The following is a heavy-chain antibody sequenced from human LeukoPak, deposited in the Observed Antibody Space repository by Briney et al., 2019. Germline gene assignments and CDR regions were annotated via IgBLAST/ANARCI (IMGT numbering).Heavy chain of an antibody. CDR3: ARSTIAVGRYWYFDL. Sequence: SETLSLTCTVSGSSISSYYWSWIRQPPGKGLEWIGYIYYNGSTNYNPSLKSRVTISVDTSKNQFSLRLSSVTAADTAVYYCARSTIAVGRYWYFDLWGRGTLFTVSS. V-gene: IGHV4-59*01. J-gene: IGHJ2*01. CDR2: IYYNGST. CDR1: GSSISSYY. D-gene: IGHD2-15*01.